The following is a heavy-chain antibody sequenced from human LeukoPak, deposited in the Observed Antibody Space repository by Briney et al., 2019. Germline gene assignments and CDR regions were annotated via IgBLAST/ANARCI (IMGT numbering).Heavy chain of an antibody. D-gene: IGHD3/OR15-3a*01. Sequence: GGSLRLSCAASGFTFSSYAMHWVRQAPGKGLEWVANIKQDGSDQYYVDSVRGRFTISRDNTKNSLFLQMNSLRAEDTAVYYCAGGTGWTSNYWGQGTLVTVSS. V-gene: IGHV3-7*04. CDR1: GFTFSSYA. CDR3: AGGTGWTSNY. CDR2: IKQDGSDQ. J-gene: IGHJ4*02.